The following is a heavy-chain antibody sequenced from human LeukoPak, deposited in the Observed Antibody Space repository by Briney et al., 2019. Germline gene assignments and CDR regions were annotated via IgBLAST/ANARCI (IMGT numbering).Heavy chain of an antibody. D-gene: IGHD6-13*01. J-gene: IGHJ6*02. CDR3: ARDSSSWSYYYYGMDV. V-gene: IGHV1-8*01. CDR1: GYTFTRYD. Sequence: GASVKVSCKASGYTFTRYDINWVRQATGQGLEWMGWMNPNSGNTGYAQKFQGRVTMTRNTSISTAYMELSSLRSEDTAVYYCARDSSSWSYYYYGMDVWGQGTTVTVSS. CDR2: MNPNSGNT.